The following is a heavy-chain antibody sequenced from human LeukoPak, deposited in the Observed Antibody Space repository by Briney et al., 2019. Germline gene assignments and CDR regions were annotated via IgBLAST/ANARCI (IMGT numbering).Heavy chain of an antibody. J-gene: IGHJ4*02. D-gene: IGHD1-7*01. Sequence: ASVKVSCKASGYTFTGYYMHWVRQAPGQGLEWMGWINPNSGGTNYAQKFQGRVTMTRDTSISTAYMELSRLRSDDTAVYYYARGMGTGTTGHLLGYWGQGTLVTVSS. V-gene: IGHV1-2*02. CDR3: ARGMGTGTTGHLLGY. CDR2: INPNSGGT. CDR1: GYTFTGYY.